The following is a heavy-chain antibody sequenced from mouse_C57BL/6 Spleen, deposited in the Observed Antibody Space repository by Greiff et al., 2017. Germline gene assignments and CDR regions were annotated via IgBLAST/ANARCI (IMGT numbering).Heavy chain of an antibody. D-gene: IGHD2-3*01. V-gene: IGHV1-69*01. CDR3: ARAEGLLRFAY. CDR1: GYTFTSYW. Sequence: QVQLKQPGAELVMPGASVKLSCKASGYTFTSYWMHWVKQRPGQGLEWIGEIDPSDSYTNYNQKFKGKSTLTVDKSSSTAYMQLSSLTSEDSAVYYCARAEGLLRFAYWGQGTLVTVSA. CDR2: IDPSDSYT. J-gene: IGHJ3*01.